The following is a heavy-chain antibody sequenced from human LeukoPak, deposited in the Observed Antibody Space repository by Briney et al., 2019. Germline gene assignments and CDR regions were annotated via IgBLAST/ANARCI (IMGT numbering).Heavy chain of an antibody. CDR3: ARDSGSGDSSGRMGDWFDP. V-gene: IGHV4-39*07. CDR1: GGSISSSSYY. Sequence: PSETLSLTCTVSGGSISSSSYYWGWIRQPPGKGLEWIGSIYYSGSTYYNPSLKSRVTISVDTSKNQFSLKLSSVTAADTAVYYCARDSGSGDSSGRMGDWFDPWGQGTLVTVSS. CDR2: IYYSGST. J-gene: IGHJ5*02. D-gene: IGHD3-22*01.